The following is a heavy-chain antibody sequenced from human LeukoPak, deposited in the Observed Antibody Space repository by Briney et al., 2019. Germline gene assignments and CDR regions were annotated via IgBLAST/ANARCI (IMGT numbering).Heavy chain of an antibody. CDR2: ISTSGSDT. V-gene: IGHV3-11*04. Sequence: GGSLRLSCAASGFTFSDYYMSWIRQAPGKGLEWVSYISTSGSDTYYADSVKGRFTTSRDNAKSSLYLQMNSLRAEDTGVYYCARVGLIAAAGTPDYWGQGTLVTVSS. CDR1: GFTFSDYY. D-gene: IGHD6-13*01. J-gene: IGHJ4*02. CDR3: ARVGLIAAAGTPDY.